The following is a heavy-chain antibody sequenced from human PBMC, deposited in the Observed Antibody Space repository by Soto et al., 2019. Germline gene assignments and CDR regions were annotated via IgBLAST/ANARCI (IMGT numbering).Heavy chain of an antibody. J-gene: IGHJ3*02. V-gene: IGHV1-69*14. CDR3: ARGHEYGGNSDAFEM. Sequence: QVQLVQSGAEVKKPGSSVKVSCKASGGTFSTSSINWVRQAPGQRPEWMGNILPIFGTADYAQKFQGRVTXXADKSTNTAYMEVRSLLSEDTAVYYCARGHEYGGNSDAFEMWGQGTVVTVSS. D-gene: IGHD4-17*01. CDR2: ILPIFGTA. CDR1: GGTFSTSS.